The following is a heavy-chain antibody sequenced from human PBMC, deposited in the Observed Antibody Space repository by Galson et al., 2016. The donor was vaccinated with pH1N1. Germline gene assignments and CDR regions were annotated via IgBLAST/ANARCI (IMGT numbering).Heavy chain of an antibody. Sequence: SLRLSCAASGFTLDTYWMLWVRQAPGKGLEWVANIKPDGSQKYYVDSVKCRFTISRDNARNSVYLQMNNLRAGDTAVYYYVRALFKYDAHWGQGTLVAVSS. V-gene: IGHV3-7*01. CDR2: IKPDGSQK. CDR3: VRALFKYDAH. CDR1: GFTLDTYW. D-gene: IGHD3-16*01. J-gene: IGHJ4*02.